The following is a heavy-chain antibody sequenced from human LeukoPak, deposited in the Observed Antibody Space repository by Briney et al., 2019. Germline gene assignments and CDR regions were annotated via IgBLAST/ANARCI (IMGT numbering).Heavy chain of an antibody. J-gene: IGHJ4*02. CDR1: GFTFSNYA. Sequence: GGSLRLSCAASGFTFSNYAMAWVRQAPGKGLEWVSGLSGSGVNTFYAVSVKGRFTIPRDNPKNTLYLQMNSLRAEDTAVYYCATEKGDSPDYWGQGTLVTVSS. V-gene: IGHV3-23*01. CDR3: ATEKGDSPDY. D-gene: IGHD3-16*01. CDR2: LSGSGVNT.